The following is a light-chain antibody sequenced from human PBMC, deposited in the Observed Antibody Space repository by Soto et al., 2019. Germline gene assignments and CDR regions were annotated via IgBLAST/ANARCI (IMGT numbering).Light chain of an antibody. CDR3: QVWDSSLVV. CDR1: NIGSKN. Sequence: SYELTQPLSVSVALGQTARITCGGNNIGSKNVHWYQQKPGQAPVVVIYRDTNRPSGIPERFSGSSSGNTATLTISRAQAGDEADYYCQVWDSSLVVFGGGTMLTVL. J-gene: IGLJ2*01. V-gene: IGLV3-9*01. CDR2: RDT.